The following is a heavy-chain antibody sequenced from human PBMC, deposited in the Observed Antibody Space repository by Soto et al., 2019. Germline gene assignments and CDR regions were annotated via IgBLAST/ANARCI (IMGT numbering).Heavy chain of an antibody. J-gene: IGHJ6*02. CDR1: GDSVSSNSAA. Sequence: QTLSLTCAISGDSVSSNSAAWNWIRQSPSRGLEWLGRTYYRSKWYNDYAVSVKSRITINPDTSKNQFSLQLNSVTPEDTAVYYCARTPYSGYDFAKYYYYYYGMDVWGQGTTVTVSS. CDR2: TYYRSKWYN. CDR3: ARTPYSGYDFAKYYYYYYGMDV. D-gene: IGHD5-12*01. V-gene: IGHV6-1*01.